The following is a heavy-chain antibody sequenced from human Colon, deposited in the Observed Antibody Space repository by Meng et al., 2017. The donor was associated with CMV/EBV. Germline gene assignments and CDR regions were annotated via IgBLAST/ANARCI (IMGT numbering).Heavy chain of an antibody. D-gene: IGHD1-26*01. CDR2: VYGGDSDT. V-gene: IGHV5-51*01. CDR1: GYSFTTHW. CDR3: ARRRGEGGSYYSGAYDI. Sequence: GGSLKISCEGSGYSFTTHWIAWVRQMPGKGLDWMGVVYGGDSDTTYNPSFQGQVTISADKSINTAYLHWSSLKASDTAIYYCARRRGEGGSYYSGAYDIWGQGTMVTVSS. J-gene: IGHJ3*02.